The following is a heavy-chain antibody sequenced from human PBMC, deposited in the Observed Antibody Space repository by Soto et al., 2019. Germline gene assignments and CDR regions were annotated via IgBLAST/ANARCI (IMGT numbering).Heavy chain of an antibody. D-gene: IGHD4-17*01. J-gene: IGHJ5*02. Sequence: GGSLRLSCAASGFIFTSYIVHWVRQAPGKGLEWVSAISGSGGSTYYADSVKGRFTISRDNSKNTLYLQMNSLRAEDTAVYYCAKDPTTVGRSNWFDPWGQGTLVTVSS. CDR2: ISGSGGST. CDR3: AKDPTTVGRSNWFDP. V-gene: IGHV3-23*01. CDR1: GFIFTSYI.